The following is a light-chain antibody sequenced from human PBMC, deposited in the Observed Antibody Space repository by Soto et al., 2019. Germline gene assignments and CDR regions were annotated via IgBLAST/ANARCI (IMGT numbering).Light chain of an antibody. V-gene: IGLV2-8*01. J-gene: IGLJ1*01. CDR2: EVS. Sequence: QSALTQPPSASGSPAQSVTISCTGTSSDVGGYNYVSWYQQHPGKAPKLMIYEVSKRPSGVPDRFSGSKSGNTASLTVSGLQAEDEADYYCSSYAGSNILYVFGTGTKVTVL. CDR1: SSDVGGYNY. CDR3: SSYAGSNILYV.